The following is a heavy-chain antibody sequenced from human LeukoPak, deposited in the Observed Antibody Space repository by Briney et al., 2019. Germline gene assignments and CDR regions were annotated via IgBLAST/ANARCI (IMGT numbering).Heavy chain of an antibody. J-gene: IGHJ6*02. CDR3: AKDRAVYYYDSNYGMDV. Sequence: GGSLRLSCAASGFPFSSYGMHWVRQAPGKGLEWVAVISYDGSNKYYADSVKGRFTISRDNSKNTLYLQMNSLRAEDTAVYYCAKDRAVYYYDSNYGMDVWGQGTTVTVSS. CDR1: GFPFSSYG. V-gene: IGHV3-30*18. CDR2: ISYDGSNK. D-gene: IGHD3-22*01.